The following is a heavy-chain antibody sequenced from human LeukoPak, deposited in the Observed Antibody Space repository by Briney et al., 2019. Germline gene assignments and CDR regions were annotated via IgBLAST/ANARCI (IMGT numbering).Heavy chain of an antibody. CDR2: VNPNSGNT. Sequence: ASVKVSCKDSGYTFGSYDINWVRQATGQGLEWMGWVNPNSGNTGYAQKFQGRVTMTRDTSISTAYMELRSLRSEDTAVYYCAKDTGSDYSNYELVYWGQGTLVTVSS. CDR3: AKDTGSDYSNYELVY. V-gene: IGHV1-8*01. J-gene: IGHJ4*02. CDR1: GYTFGSYD. D-gene: IGHD4-11*01.